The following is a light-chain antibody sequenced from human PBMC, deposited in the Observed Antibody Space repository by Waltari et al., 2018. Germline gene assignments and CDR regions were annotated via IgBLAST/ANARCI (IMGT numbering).Light chain of an antibody. J-gene: IGLJ3*02. CDR1: SSNIRSNY. Sequence: HSVLTQPPSASGTPGPRVTISCSGRSSNIRSNYVYWYQHLPGTAPKLLIYRNNQRPSGVPDRFSGSKSGTSASLAISGLRSEDEADYYCATWDDSLSGPVFGGGTKLTVL. V-gene: IGLV1-47*01. CDR2: RNN. CDR3: ATWDDSLSGPV.